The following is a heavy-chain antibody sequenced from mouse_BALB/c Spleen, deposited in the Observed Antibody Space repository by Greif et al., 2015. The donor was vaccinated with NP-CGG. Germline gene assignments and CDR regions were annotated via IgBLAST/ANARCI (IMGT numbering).Heavy chain of an antibody. D-gene: IGHD1-1*01. V-gene: IGHV5-12-2*01. CDR2: ISNGGGST. CDR1: GFTSSGYT. Sequence: EVKLVESGGGLVQPGGSLKLSCAASGFTSSGYTMSWVRQTPEKRLEWVAYISNGGGSTYYPDTVKGRFTISRDNAKNTLYLQMSSLKSEDTAMYYCARHLYYGSSYWYFDVWGAGTTVTVSS. J-gene: IGHJ1*01. CDR3: ARHLYYGSSYWYFDV.